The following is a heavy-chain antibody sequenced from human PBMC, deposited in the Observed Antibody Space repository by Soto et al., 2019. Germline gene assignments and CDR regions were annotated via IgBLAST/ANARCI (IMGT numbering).Heavy chain of an antibody. D-gene: IGHD6-19*01. CDR1: GFTFSSYA. V-gene: IGHV3-30-3*01. Sequence: GGSLRLSCAASGFTFSSYAMHWVRQAPGKGLEWVAVISYDGSNKYYADSVKGRFTISRDNSKNTLYLQMNSLRAEDTAVYYCARELRELVAGTNYYYYGMDVWGQGTTVTVSS. CDR3: ARELRELVAGTNYYYYGMDV. J-gene: IGHJ6*02. CDR2: ISYDGSNK.